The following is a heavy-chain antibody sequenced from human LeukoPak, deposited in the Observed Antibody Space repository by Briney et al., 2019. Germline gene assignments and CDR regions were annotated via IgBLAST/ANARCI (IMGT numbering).Heavy chain of an antibody. CDR3: AKGYCSSTSCGFDY. CDR1: GFTFDDYA. Sequence: GGSLRLSCAASGFTFDDYAMHWVRQAPGKGLEWVSGISWNSGSIGYADTVKGRFTISRDNAKNSLYLQMNSLRAEDMALYYCAKGYCSSTSCGFDYWGQGTLVTVSS. V-gene: IGHV3-9*03. J-gene: IGHJ4*02. CDR2: ISWNSGSI. D-gene: IGHD2-2*01.